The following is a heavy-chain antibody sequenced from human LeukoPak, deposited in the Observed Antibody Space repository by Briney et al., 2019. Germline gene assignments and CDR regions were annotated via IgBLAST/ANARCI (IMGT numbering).Heavy chain of an antibody. CDR3: ARASRTSYSGSYY. Sequence: PGGSLRLSCAASGFTFSSYWMSWVRQAPGKGLEWVANIKQDGSEKYYVDSVKGRFTISRDNAKNSLYLQMNSLRAEDTAVYYCARASRTSYSGSYYWGQGTLVTVSS. V-gene: IGHV3-7*04. CDR1: GFTFSSYW. CDR2: IKQDGSEK. D-gene: IGHD1-26*01. J-gene: IGHJ4*02.